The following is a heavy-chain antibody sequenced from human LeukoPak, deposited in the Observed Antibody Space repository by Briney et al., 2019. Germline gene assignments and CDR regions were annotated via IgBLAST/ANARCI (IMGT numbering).Heavy chain of an antibody. Sequence: SETLSLTCAVYGGSFSGYYWSWIRQPPGKGLEWIGEINHSGSTNYNPSLKSRVTISVDTSKNQFSLKLSSVTAADTAVYYCASSPSNLRRYYYYGMDVWGQGTTVTVSS. CDR3: ASSPSNLRRYYYYGMDV. CDR1: GGSFSGYY. V-gene: IGHV4-34*01. CDR2: INHSGST. J-gene: IGHJ6*02. D-gene: IGHD3-3*01.